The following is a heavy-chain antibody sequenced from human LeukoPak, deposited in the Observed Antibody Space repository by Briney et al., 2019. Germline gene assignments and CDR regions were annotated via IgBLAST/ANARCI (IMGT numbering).Heavy chain of an antibody. J-gene: IGHJ6*02. CDR2: IHPGDSDT. D-gene: IGHD3-10*01. Sequence: GESLKISCKGSGYSFTSYWIGWVRQMPGKGLEWMGIIHPGDSDTKYSPSFQGQITISADKSISTAYLQWSSLKASDSAMYYCARSPQFYGSGKGMDVWGQGTTVTVSS. CDR1: GYSFTSYW. CDR3: ARSPQFYGSGKGMDV. V-gene: IGHV5-51*01.